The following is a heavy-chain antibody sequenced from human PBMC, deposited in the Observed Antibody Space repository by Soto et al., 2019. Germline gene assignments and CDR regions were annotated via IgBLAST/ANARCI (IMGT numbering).Heavy chain of an antibody. V-gene: IGHV3-21*06. CDR3: ARESEDLTSNFDY. CDR1: GFTFTRYS. Sequence: PGGSLRLSCAASGFTFTRYSMNWVRQAPGKGLEWVSSISSTTNYIYYGDSMKGRFTISRGNAKNSLYLEMNSLRAEDTAVYYCARESEDLTSNFDYWVQGTLVTVSS. J-gene: IGHJ4*02. CDR2: ISSTTNYI.